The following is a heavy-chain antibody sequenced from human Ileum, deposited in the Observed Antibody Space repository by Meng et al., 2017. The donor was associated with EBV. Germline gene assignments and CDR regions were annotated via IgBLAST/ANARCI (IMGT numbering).Heavy chain of an antibody. CDR3: ASRPGIAVAGFDY. V-gene: IGHV1-3*04. J-gene: IGHJ4*02. Sequence: VQLVQFGAGMKKPGATVEVSCKASGYTFTSYAMNWVRQAPGQRLEWMGWINTGNGETKYSQKFQGRVTLTRDTSASTAYMELSSLRSEDTAVYYCASRPGIAVAGFDYWGQGTLVTVSS. D-gene: IGHD6-19*01. CDR2: INTGNGET. CDR1: GYTFTSYA.